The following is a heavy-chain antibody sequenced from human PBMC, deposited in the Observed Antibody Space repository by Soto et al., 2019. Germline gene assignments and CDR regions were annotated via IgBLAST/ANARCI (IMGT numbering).Heavy chain of an antibody. CDR1: GASISGSSYY. CDR3: ATTPYDFWSGYYPRYFDY. Sequence: SETLSLTCTVSGASISGSSYYWGWIRQPPGTRLEWIGAIYYTGSTYYSPSLKSRVTVSVDTSENQFSLKLSSVTAADTAVYYCATTPYDFWSGYYPRYFDYWGLGTLVTVSS. D-gene: IGHD3-3*01. V-gene: IGHV4-39*01. CDR2: IYYTGST. J-gene: IGHJ4*02.